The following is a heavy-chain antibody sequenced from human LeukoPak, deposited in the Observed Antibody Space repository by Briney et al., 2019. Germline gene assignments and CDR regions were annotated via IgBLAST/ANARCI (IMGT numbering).Heavy chain of an antibody. Sequence: SETLSLTCTVSGGSISSSSYYWGWIRQPPGKGLEWIGSIYYSGSTYYNPSLKSRVTISVDTSKNQFSLKLSSVTAADTAVYYCARDPRGSYSDYWGQGTLVTVSS. CDR2: IYYSGST. D-gene: IGHD1-26*01. CDR3: ARDPRGSYSDY. CDR1: GGSISSSSYY. V-gene: IGHV4-39*02. J-gene: IGHJ4*02.